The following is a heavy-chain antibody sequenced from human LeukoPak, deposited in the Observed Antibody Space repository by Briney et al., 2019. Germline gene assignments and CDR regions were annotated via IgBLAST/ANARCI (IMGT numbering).Heavy chain of an antibody. V-gene: IGHV3-15*01. CDR1: GFTFSNAW. CDR3: SKFYCSGGSCLN. CDR2: IKSKTDGGTT. D-gene: IGHD2-15*01. Sequence: PGGSLRLSCAASGFTFSNAWMSWVRQAPGKGLEWVGRIKSKTDGGTTDYAAPVKGRFTISRDDSKNTLYLQMNSLKTEDTAVYYCSKFYCSGGSCLNWGQGTLVTVSS. J-gene: IGHJ4*02.